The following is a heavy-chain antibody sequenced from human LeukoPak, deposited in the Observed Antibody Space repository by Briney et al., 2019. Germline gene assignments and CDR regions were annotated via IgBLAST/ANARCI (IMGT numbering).Heavy chain of an antibody. Sequence: GGSLRLSCEGSGFSLSAYNMNWVRQAPGKGLESVSYISSSSATIFYADSVKGRFTISRDSAKNSLYLQMDSLRAEDTAVYYCARVLTVGANFNYYYYMDVWGKGTTVTVSS. CDR3: ARVLTVGANFNYYYYMDV. CDR1: GFSLSAYN. J-gene: IGHJ6*03. D-gene: IGHD1-26*01. V-gene: IGHV3-48*04. CDR2: ISSSSATI.